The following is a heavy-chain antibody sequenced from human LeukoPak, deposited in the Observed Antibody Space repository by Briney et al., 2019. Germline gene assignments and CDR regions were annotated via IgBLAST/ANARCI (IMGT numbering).Heavy chain of an antibody. J-gene: IGHJ4*02. CDR2: INPSGGST. CDR3: ARDRYGDYFDY. Sequence: GASVKVSCKASGYTFASYYMHWVRQAPGQGLEWMGIINPSGGSTSYAQKFQGRVTMTRDTSTSTVYMELSSLRSEDTAVYYCARDRYGDYFDYWGQGTLVTVSS. V-gene: IGHV1-46*01. CDR1: GYTFASYY. D-gene: IGHD4/OR15-4a*01.